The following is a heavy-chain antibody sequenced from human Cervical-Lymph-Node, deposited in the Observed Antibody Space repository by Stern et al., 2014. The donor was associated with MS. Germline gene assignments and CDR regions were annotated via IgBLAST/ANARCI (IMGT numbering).Heavy chain of an antibody. D-gene: IGHD5-12*01. CDR1: GYTLTELS. V-gene: IGHV1-24*01. CDR2: FDPEDGET. Sequence: VQLVQSGAEVKKPGASVKVSCKVSGYTLTELSMHWVRQAPGKGLEWVGGFDPEDGETIYAQKFQGRATITAASSTVTAHREQSSLRAEDTAVYYCATGPPRGLPDYWGQGTLVTVSS. J-gene: IGHJ4*02. CDR3: ATGPPRGLPDY.